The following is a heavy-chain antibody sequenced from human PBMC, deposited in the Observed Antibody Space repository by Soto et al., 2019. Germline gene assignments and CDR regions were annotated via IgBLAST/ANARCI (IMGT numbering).Heavy chain of an antibody. J-gene: IGHJ4*02. CDR3: AKTLITMIVVAAPYYFDY. Sequence: ASVKVSCKASGYTFTGYYMHWVRQAPGQGLEWMGWINPNSGGTNYAQKFQGRVTITADESTSTAYMELSSLRSEDTAVYYCAKTLITMIVVAAPYYFDYWGQGTLVTVSS. D-gene: IGHD3-22*01. CDR2: INPNSGGT. CDR1: GYTFTGYY. V-gene: IGHV1-2*02.